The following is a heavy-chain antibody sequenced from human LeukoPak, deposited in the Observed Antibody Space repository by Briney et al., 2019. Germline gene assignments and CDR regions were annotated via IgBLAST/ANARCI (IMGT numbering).Heavy chain of an antibody. CDR3: ARERGSSSYFYFDY. D-gene: IGHD6-13*01. Sequence: SQTLSPTCTVSGGSISSGGYYWSWIRQHPGKGLEWIGYIYYSGSTYYNPSLKSRVTMSVDTSKNQFSLRLSSVTAADTAVYYCARERGSSSYFYFDYWGQGTLVTVSS. CDR2: IYYSGST. J-gene: IGHJ4*02. CDR1: GGSISSGGYY. V-gene: IGHV4-31*03.